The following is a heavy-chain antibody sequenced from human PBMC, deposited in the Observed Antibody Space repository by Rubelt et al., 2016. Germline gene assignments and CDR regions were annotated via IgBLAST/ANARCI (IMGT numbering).Heavy chain of an antibody. V-gene: IGHV4-30-2*04. CDR3: ARVLRFLEWLGNAFDI. J-gene: IGHJ3*02. D-gene: IGHD3-3*01. Sequence: SLKSRVTISVDTSKNQFSLKLSSVTAADTAVYYCARVLRFLEWLGNAFDIWGQGTMVTVSS.